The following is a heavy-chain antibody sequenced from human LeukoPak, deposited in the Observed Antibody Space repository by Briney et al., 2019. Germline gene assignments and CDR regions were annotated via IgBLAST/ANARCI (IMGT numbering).Heavy chain of an antibody. CDR1: GHAFSAYY. Sequence: ASVKVSCKASGHAFSAYYMHWVRQAPGQGLEWMGWLNPQTGDTHFAQKFQGRVTMTRDTSISTAYMELSRLRSDDTAVYYCARVHDSSGYYYYYFDYWGQGTLVTVSS. CDR3: ARVHDSSGYYYYYFDY. CDR2: LNPQTGDT. J-gene: IGHJ4*02. V-gene: IGHV1-2*02. D-gene: IGHD3-22*01.